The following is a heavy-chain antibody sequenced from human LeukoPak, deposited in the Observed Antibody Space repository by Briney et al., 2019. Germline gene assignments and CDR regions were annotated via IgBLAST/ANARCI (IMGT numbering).Heavy chain of an antibody. CDR3: AKTIVPTRNYDYYYGMDV. CDR2: ISSRSSSI. D-gene: IGHD1-14*01. V-gene: IGHV3-21*04. CDR1: GFSFSSYG. Sequence: GGSLRLSCAASGFSFSSYGMNWVRQAPGKGLEWVSSISSRSSSIYYADSVKGRFTISRDNSKSTLYLQMNSLRAEDAAVYYCAKTIVPTRNYDYYYGMDVWGQGTTVTVSS. J-gene: IGHJ6*02.